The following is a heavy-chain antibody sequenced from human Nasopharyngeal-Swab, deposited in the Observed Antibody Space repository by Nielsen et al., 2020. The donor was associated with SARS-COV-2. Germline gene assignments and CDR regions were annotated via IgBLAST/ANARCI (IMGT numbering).Heavy chain of an antibody. D-gene: IGHD3-22*01. V-gene: IGHV4-39*01. CDR1: GGSISSSSYY. CDR3: ASGVAAITMIVVVIRATWFDP. J-gene: IGHJ5*02. CDR2: IYYSGST. Sequence: SETLPLTCTVSGGSISSSSYYWGWIRQPPGKGLELIGSIYYSGSTYYNPSLKSRVTISVDTSKNQFSLKLRSVTAADTAVYYCASGVAAITMIVVVIRATWFDPWGQGTLVTVSS.